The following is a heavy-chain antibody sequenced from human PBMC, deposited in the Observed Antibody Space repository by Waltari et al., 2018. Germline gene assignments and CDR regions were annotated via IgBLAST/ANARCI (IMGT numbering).Heavy chain of an antibody. D-gene: IGHD6-19*01. CDR3: ARAAYSSGWSTPFDY. V-gene: IGHV4-59*11. CDR1: GGSISSHY. J-gene: IGHJ4*02. CDR2: IYYSGST. Sequence: QVQLQESGPGLVKPSETLSLTCTVSGGSISSHYWSWIRQPPGKGLEWIGYIYYSGSTNYIPPLTSRVTISVDTSKNQFSLKLSSVTAADTAVYYCARAAYSSGWSTPFDYWGQGTLVTVSS.